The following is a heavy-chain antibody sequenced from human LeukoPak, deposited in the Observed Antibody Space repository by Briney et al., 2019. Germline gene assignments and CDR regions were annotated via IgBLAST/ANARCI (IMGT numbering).Heavy chain of an antibody. D-gene: IGHD3-10*01. Sequence: GGALRISCAAPGFTFSSYSMNLVRQAPGKGVEWVSSLSSSSSYIYYADSVKGRFTISRDNAKNSLYLQMNSLRAEDTAVYYCAREDGSVLNYYYYYGMDVWGQGTTVTVSS. CDR3: AREDGSVLNYYYYYGMDV. CDR1: GFTFSSYS. J-gene: IGHJ6*02. CDR2: LSSSSSYI. V-gene: IGHV3-21*01.